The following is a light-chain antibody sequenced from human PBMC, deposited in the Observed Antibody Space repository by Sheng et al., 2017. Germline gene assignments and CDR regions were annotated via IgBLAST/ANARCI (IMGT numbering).Light chain of an antibody. CDR3: SSYTSSSTWV. V-gene: IGLV2-14*03. Sequence: QSALTQPASVSGSPGQSITISCTGTYSDVGGYNYVSWYQHHPGKAPKLMIYDVTFRPSGVSNRFSGSKSGNTASLTISGLQSEDEADYYCSSYTSSSTWVFGGGTRLTVL. CDR1: YSDVGGYNY. J-gene: IGLJ3*02. CDR2: DVT.